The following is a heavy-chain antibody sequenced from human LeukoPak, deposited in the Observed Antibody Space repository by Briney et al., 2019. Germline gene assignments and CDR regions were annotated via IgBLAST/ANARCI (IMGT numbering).Heavy chain of an antibody. J-gene: IGHJ4*02. CDR3: ASDTFYCSDTSCFRFDY. CDR1: GFSFSSYA. Sequence: GGSLRLSCAASGFSFSSYAMHWVRQAPGKGLEWVAVIANDGTNIYNADSVKGRFTISRDNSKNTLYLQMNSLRSEDTAVYYCASDTFYCSDTSCFRFDYWGQGTLVTVSS. D-gene: IGHD2-2*01. CDR2: IANDGTNI. V-gene: IGHV3-30-3*01.